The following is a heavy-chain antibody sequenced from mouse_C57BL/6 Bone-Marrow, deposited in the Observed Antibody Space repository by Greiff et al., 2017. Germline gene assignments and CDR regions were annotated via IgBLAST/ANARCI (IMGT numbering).Heavy chain of an antibody. Sequence: DVKLQESGAELVRPGASVKLSCTASGFNIKDYYMHWVKQRPEQGLEWIGRIDPEDGDTEYAPKFQGKATMTADTSSNTAYLQLSSLTSEDTAVYYCTTYGSSFYWYFDVWGTGTTVTVSS. CDR1: GFNIKDYY. D-gene: IGHD1-1*01. J-gene: IGHJ1*03. CDR3: TTYGSSFYWYFDV. V-gene: IGHV14-1*01. CDR2: IDPEDGDT.